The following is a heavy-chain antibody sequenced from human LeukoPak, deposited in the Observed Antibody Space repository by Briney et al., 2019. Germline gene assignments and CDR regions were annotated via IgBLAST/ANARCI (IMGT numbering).Heavy chain of an antibody. J-gene: IGHJ4*02. D-gene: IGHD1-26*01. CDR1: GGSISSSSYY. CDR3: ARPGGVVGATYYFDY. V-gene: IGHV4-39*01. Sequence: SETLSLTCTVSGGSISSSSYYWGWIRQPPGKGLEWMGSIYYSGSTYYNPSLKSRVTISVDTSKNQYSLKLSSVTAADTAVYYCARPGGVVGATYYFDYWGQGTLVTVSS. CDR2: IYYSGST.